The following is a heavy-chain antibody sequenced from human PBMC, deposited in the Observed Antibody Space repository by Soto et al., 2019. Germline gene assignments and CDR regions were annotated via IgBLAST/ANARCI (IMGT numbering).Heavy chain of an antibody. J-gene: IGHJ6*02. Sequence: QVQLVQSGAEVKKPGSSVKVSCEASGRTFSSYSIIWVRQAPGQGLAWMGRITPVLGIANYAQKFQGRVTITADKSTSTAYMDLSSLTFEDTAVYYCARGGAVAGDPNLQRYYYGMDVWGQGTTVTVSS. CDR3: ARGGAVAGDPNLQRYYYGMDV. D-gene: IGHD6-19*01. V-gene: IGHV1-69*02. CDR2: ITPVLGIA. CDR1: GRTFSSYS.